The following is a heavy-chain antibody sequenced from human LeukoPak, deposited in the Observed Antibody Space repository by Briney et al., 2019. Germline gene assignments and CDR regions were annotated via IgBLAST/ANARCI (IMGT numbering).Heavy chain of an antibody. CDR3: ARGDIALDY. CDR2: ISSSGSTI. Sequence: GGSLRPSCAASGFTFSSYEMHWVRQAPGKGLEWVSYISSSGSTIYYADSVKGRFTISRDNAKDSLYLQMNSLRAEDTAVYYCARGDIALDYWGQGSLVTVSS. V-gene: IGHV3-48*03. CDR1: GFTFSSYE. J-gene: IGHJ4*02. D-gene: IGHD3-10*01.